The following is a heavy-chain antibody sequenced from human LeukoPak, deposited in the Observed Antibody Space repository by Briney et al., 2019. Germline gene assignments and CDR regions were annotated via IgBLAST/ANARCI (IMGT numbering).Heavy chain of an antibody. CDR1: GGSFSGYY. J-gene: IGHJ4*02. CDR3: ARHGGYSSGWFDPYY. D-gene: IGHD6-19*01. Sequence: SETLSLTCAVYGGSFSGYYWSWIRQPPGKGLEWIGEINHSGSTNYNPSLKSRVTTSVDTSKNQFSLKLSSVTAADTAVYYCARHGGYSSGWFDPYYWGQGTLVTVSS. CDR2: INHSGST. V-gene: IGHV4-34*01.